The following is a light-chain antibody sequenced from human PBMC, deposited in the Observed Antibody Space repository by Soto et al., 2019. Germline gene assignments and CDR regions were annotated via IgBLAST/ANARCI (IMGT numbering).Light chain of an antibody. J-gene: IGKJ2*01. CDR3: WKNTNRTHT. CDR1: QGLVYRNGNTF. V-gene: IGKV2-30*01. Sequence: DVVMTQSPLSLPVTLGQPASISCRSSQGLVYRNGNTFLDWFFQRPGQSPRRLIYYVSNRDFGVPDIFSGRGSASDFTRDSCLMEAKDFGVYSCWKNTNRTHTIGPETKLEIK. CDR2: YVS.